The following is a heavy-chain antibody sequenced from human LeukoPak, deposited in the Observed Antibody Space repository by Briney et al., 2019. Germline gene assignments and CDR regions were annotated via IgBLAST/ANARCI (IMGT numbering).Heavy chain of an antibody. J-gene: IGHJ4*02. CDR2: ISYSGNT. V-gene: IGHV4-59*01. CDR3: ARESDTSGPIDY. D-gene: IGHD3-22*01. CDR1: GGSIRSYY. Sequence: PSETLSLTCIVSGGSIRSYYWSWIRQTPGKGLEWIGYISYSGNTNYNPSLKSRVTMSVDTSKNQFSLKLTSVTAADTAVYFCARESDTSGPIDYWGQGRLVAVSS.